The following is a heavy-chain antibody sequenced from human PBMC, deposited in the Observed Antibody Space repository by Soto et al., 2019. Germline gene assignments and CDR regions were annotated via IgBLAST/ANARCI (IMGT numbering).Heavy chain of an antibody. CDR2: ISGTSDRI. CDR3: AKESPPVWFGGFPRVDYYYYMDV. J-gene: IGHJ6*03. D-gene: IGHD3-10*01. V-gene: IGHV3-23*01. Sequence: PGGSLRLSCAASGFTFSSYAMSWVRQAPGKGLEWVSAISGTSDRIYYADSVKGRFTISRDNSRNTLYLQMNSLRAEDTAVYYCAKESPPVWFGGFPRVDYYYYMDVWGKGTTVTVSS. CDR1: GFTFSSYA.